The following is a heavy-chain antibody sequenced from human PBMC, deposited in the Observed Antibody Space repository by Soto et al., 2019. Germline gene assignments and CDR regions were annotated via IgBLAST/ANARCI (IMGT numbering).Heavy chain of an antibody. CDR3: ADGGEWSFNFVY. J-gene: IGHJ4*02. D-gene: IGHD3-3*01. CDR2: ISASGDNS. V-gene: IGHV3-23*01. Sequence: GSLSLSSAASGFTCSTYAMSCVPQAPGKGLEWVEGISASGDNSYYADSVKGRFTISRDNSKGTLYLQMNNLRAEDTAVYYCADGGEWSFNFVYWGQGTLVTVSS. CDR1: GFTCSTYA.